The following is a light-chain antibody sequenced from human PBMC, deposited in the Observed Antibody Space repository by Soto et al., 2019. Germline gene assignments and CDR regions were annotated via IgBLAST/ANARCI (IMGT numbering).Light chain of an antibody. Sequence: DIHITQSPSALSKNIGDRVTITCRASQGISNYLAWYQQKPGKVPKLLIYAASTLQSGVPSRFSGSGSGTDFTLTISSLQTEDVATYSCQKYNSAPHTFGGGTQVDIK. CDR3: QKYNSAPHT. V-gene: IGKV1-27*01. CDR1: QGISNY. J-gene: IGKJ4*01. CDR2: AAS.